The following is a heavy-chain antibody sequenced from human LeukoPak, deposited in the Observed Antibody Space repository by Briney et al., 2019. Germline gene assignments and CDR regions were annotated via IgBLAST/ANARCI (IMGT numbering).Heavy chain of an antibody. Sequence: TGGSLRLSCAASGFTFDDYAMHWVRQAPGKGLEWVSGISWNSGSIGYADSVKGRFTISRDNSKNTLFLEMNNLRADDTAIYYCARISGSGSNYYYYYMDVWGKGTTVTISS. V-gene: IGHV3-9*01. D-gene: IGHD3-10*01. CDR3: ARISGSGSNYYYYYMDV. J-gene: IGHJ6*03. CDR1: GFTFDDYA. CDR2: ISWNSGSI.